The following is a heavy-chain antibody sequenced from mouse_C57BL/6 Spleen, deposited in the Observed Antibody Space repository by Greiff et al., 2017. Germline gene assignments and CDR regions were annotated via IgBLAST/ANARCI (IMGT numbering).Heavy chain of an antibody. Sequence: EVKLMESGPGLVKPSQSLSLTCSVTGYSITSGYYWNWIRQFPGNKLEWMGYISYDGSNNYNPSLKNRISITRDTSKNQFFLKLNSVTTEDTATYYCARPLYDGYYFAWFAYWGQGTLVTVSA. CDR3: ARPLYDGYYFAWFAY. J-gene: IGHJ3*01. CDR1: GYSITSGYY. CDR2: ISYDGSN. V-gene: IGHV3-6*01. D-gene: IGHD2-3*01.